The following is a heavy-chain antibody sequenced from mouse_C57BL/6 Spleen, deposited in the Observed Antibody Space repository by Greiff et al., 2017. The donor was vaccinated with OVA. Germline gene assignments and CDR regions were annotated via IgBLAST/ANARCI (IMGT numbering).Heavy chain of an antibody. CDR1: GYAFSSSW. J-gene: IGHJ1*03. CDR2: IYPGDGDT. CDR3: AGLRYFDV. D-gene: IGHD2-2*01. Sequence: QVQLKESGPELVKPGASVKISCKASGYAFSSSWMNWVKQRPGKGLEWIGRIYPGDGDTNYNGKFKGKATLTADKSSSTAYMQLSSLTSEDSAVYFCAGLRYFDVWGTGTTVTVSS. V-gene: IGHV1-82*01.